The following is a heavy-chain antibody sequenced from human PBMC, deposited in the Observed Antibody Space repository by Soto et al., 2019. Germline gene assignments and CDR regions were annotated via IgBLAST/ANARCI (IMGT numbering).Heavy chain of an antibody. V-gene: IGHV3-21*01. J-gene: IGHJ4*02. CDR3: ARDVQGTHQNY. D-gene: IGHD1-1*01. CDR2: ISSSSSYI. Sequence: EVQLVESGGGLVKPGGSLRLSCAASGFTFSSYSMNWVRQAPGKGLEWVSSISSSSSYIYYADSVKGRFTISRDNAKNSRYLQMNSLRAEDTAVYYCARDVQGTHQNYWGQGTLVTVSS. CDR1: GFTFSSYS.